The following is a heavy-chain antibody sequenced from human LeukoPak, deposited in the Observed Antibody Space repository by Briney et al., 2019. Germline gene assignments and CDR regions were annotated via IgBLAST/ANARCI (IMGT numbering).Heavy chain of an antibody. CDR1: GFSLSTSGVG. J-gene: IGHJ3*02. CDR2: IYWDDDK. V-gene: IGHV2-5*02. Sequence: SSPTLLKPTQTLTLTCTFSGFSLSTSGVGVGWIRQPPGKALEWLALIYWDDDKRYSPSLKSRLAITKDTSKNQVVLTMTNMDPVDTATYYCARTTVTTAFHIWGQGTMATVSS. CDR3: ARTTVTTAFHI. D-gene: IGHD4-17*01.